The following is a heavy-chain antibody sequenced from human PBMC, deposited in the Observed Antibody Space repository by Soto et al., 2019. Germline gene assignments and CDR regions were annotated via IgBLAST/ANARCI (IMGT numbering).Heavy chain of an antibody. CDR2: IYYSGST. J-gene: IGHJ6*02. D-gene: IGHD6-13*01. CDR3: ARAHSSSWSYYYYGMDV. V-gene: IGHV4-31*03. Sequence: SETLSLTCTVSGGSISSGGYYWCWIRQHPGKGLEWIGYIYYSGSTYYNPSLKSRVTISVDTSKNQFSLKLSSVTAADTAVYYCARAHSSSWSYYYYGMDVWGQGTTVTVSS. CDR1: GGSISSGGYY.